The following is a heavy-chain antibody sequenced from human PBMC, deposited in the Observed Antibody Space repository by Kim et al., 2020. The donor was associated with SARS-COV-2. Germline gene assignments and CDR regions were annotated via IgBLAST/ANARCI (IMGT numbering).Heavy chain of an antibody. CDR2: FDPEDGET. J-gene: IGHJ5*02. V-gene: IGHV1-24*01. CDR1: GYTLTELS. Sequence: ASVKVSCKVSGYTLTELSMHWVRQAPGKGLEWMGGFDPEDGETIYAQKFQGRVTMTEDTSTDTAYMELSSLRSEDTAVYYCATGPGSGSYYNVGVSWFDPWGQGTLVTVSS. CDR3: ATGPGSGSYYNVGVSWFDP. D-gene: IGHD3-10*01.